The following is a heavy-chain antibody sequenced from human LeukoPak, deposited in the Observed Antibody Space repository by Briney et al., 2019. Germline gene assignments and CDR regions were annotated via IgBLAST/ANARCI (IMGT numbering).Heavy chain of an antibody. V-gene: IGHV4-59*08. D-gene: IGHD4-17*01. J-gene: IGHJ4*02. CDR2: IYYTGST. Sequence: SETLSLTCTVSGGSISSYYWSWIRQPAGKGLEWIGHIYYTGSTHYNPSLKSRVTLSADTSKNQVSLKLSSVTAADTAVYYCARRRPDYGDYRAYHLDYWGQGILVTVSS. CDR3: ARRRPDYGDYRAYHLDY. CDR1: GGSISSYY.